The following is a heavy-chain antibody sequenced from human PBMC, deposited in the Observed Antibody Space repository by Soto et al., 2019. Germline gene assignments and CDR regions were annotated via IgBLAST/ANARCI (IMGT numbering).Heavy chain of an antibody. CDR1: GGSISSGGYS. D-gene: IGHD3-10*01. CDR3: ARGRPLVFHYYGSGGVYYYGMDV. CDR2: IYHSGST. V-gene: IGHV4-30-2*01. J-gene: IGHJ6*02. Sequence: SETLSLTCAVSGGSISSGGYSWSWIRQPPGKGLEWIGYIYHSGSTYYNPSLKSRVTISVDRSKNQFSLKLSSVTAADTAVYYCARGRPLVFHYYGSGGVYYYGMDVWGQGTTVTVSS.